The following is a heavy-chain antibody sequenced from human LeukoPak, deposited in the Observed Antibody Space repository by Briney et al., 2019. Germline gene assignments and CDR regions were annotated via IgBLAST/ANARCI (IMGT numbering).Heavy chain of an antibody. J-gene: IGHJ4*02. V-gene: IGHV4-39*01. Sequence: SETLSLTCSVSGGSVSSSSFYWGWIRQPPGKGLEWIGSIYYSGNTYYNPSLKSRVTISVVTSKNQFSLRLSSVTAADTAVYYCARHEYDFWSAFDYWGRGTLVTVSS. CDR2: IYYSGNT. D-gene: IGHD3-3*01. CDR3: ARHEYDFWSAFDY. CDR1: GGSVSSSSFY.